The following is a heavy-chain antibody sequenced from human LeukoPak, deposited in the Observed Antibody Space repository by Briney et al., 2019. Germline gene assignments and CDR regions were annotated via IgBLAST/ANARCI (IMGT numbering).Heavy chain of an antibody. CDR2: ISGSGGST. CDR1: GFTFSSYA. V-gene: IGHV3-23*01. Sequence: GGSLRLSCAASGFTFSSYAMSWVRQAPGKGLEWASAISGSGGSTYYADSVKGRFTISRDNSKSTLYLQMNSLRAEDTAVYYCAKKDWNYGDQELYFDYWGQGTLVTVSS. J-gene: IGHJ4*02. CDR3: AKKDWNYGDQELYFDY. D-gene: IGHD1-7*01.